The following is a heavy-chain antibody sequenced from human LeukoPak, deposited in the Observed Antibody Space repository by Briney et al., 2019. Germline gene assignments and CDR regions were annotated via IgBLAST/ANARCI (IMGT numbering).Heavy chain of an antibody. Sequence: GGSLRLSCAASGFTFNTYAMSWVRQAPGKGLEWVSAISTGGVNTYYTDSVKGRFTISRDNSKNTLYLQMNSLRAEDMAVYFCAKEQMMYSSSPFDYWGQGTLVTVSA. CDR1: GFTFNTYA. CDR2: ISTGGVNT. J-gene: IGHJ4*02. CDR3: AKEQMMYSSSPFDY. D-gene: IGHD6-19*01. V-gene: IGHV3-23*01.